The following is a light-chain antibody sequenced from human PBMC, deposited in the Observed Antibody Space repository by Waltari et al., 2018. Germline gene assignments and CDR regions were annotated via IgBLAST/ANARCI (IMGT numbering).Light chain of an antibody. CDR2: GAS. J-gene: IGKJ4*01. CDR1: QGVSAN. V-gene: IGKV3-15*01. Sequence: DIVMTQSPATLSVSPGERATLSCRASQGVSANLAWYQQKPGQAPRLLIYGASTRATGIPARFSGSGSGTEFTLTISSPQSEDFAVYYCQQYSKRPLPFGGGTKVEIK. CDR3: QQYSKRPLP.